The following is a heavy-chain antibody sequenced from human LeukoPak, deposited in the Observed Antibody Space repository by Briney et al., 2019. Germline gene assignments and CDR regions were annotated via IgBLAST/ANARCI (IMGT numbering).Heavy chain of an antibody. Sequence: GSLRLSCAASGFTFSSYAMSWVRQAPGKGLEGVSAISGSGGSTYYADSVKGRFTISRDNSKNTLYLQMNSLRAEDTAVYYCAKDKGSHYDFWSGYYLLWGQGTLVTVSS. CDR3: AKDKGSHYDFWSGYYLL. CDR1: GFTFSSYA. CDR2: ISGSGGST. V-gene: IGHV3-23*01. D-gene: IGHD3-3*01. J-gene: IGHJ4*02.